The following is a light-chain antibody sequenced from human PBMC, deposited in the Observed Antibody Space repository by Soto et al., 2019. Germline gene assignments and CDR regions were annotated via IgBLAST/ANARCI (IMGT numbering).Light chain of an antibody. V-gene: IGKV3-15*01. CDR1: QNIYSN. Sequence: IVMTQSPATLSVSPGERATLSCRASQNIYSNIAWYQQGPGQAPRLLIYRASTRAPGVPARFSGSGSGTDFTLTISSLQSEDFAVYSCLQYHNLWAFGRGTKVDIK. CDR3: LQYHNLWA. J-gene: IGKJ1*01. CDR2: RAS.